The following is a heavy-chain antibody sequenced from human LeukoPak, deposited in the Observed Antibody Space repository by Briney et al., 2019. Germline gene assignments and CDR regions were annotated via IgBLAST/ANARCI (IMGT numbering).Heavy chain of an antibody. Sequence: PGGSLRLSCAASGFTFSSYGMHWVRQAPGKGLEWVAVISYDGSNKYYADSVKGRFTISRDNSKNTLYLQMNSLRAEDTAVYYCAKDLVRDWFDPWGQGTLVTVSS. CDR1: GFTFSSYG. J-gene: IGHJ5*02. V-gene: IGHV3-30*18. CDR3: AKDLVRDWFDP. CDR2: ISYDGSNK.